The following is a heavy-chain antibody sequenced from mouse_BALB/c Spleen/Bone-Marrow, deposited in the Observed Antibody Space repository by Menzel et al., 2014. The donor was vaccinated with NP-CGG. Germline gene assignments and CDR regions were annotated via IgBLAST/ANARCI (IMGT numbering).Heavy chain of an antibody. CDR1: GYSFTGYN. CDR3: AISIEYRPLDY. J-gene: IGHJ3*01. CDR2: IDPSYGGI. D-gene: IGHD2-14*01. Sequence: EVQLQQSGPELEKPGASVKISCKASGYSFTGYNMNWVKQNNGKSLEWIGNIDPSYGGISYNQKFKGKATLTVDKSSNTAYMQPKSLTSEDSAAYYCAISIEYRPLDYWGQGTLVTVSA. V-gene: IGHV1-39*01.